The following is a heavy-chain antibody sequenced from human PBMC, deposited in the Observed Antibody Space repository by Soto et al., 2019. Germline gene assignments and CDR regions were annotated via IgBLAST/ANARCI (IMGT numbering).Heavy chain of an antibody. V-gene: IGHV4-34*01. D-gene: IGHD3-10*01. CDR3: ARTRGRRFGELLYRANYYGMDV. CDR1: GGSFSGYY. J-gene: IGHJ6*02. CDR2: INHSGST. Sequence: SETLSLTCAVYGGSFSGYYWSWIRQPPGKGLEWIGEINHSGSTNYNPSLKSRVTISVDTSKNQLSLKLSSVTAADTAVYYCARTRGRRFGELLYRANYYGMDVWGQGTTVTVSS.